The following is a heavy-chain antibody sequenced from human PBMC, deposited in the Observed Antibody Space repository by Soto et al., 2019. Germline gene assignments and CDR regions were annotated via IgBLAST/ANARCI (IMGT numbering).Heavy chain of an antibody. J-gene: IGHJ4*02. V-gene: IGHV3-23*01. D-gene: IGHD2-2*01. CDR2: ISGSGGST. CDR1: GFTFSSYA. CDR3: AKSGRVSIVVVPAARRYFDY. Sequence: GESLKISCAASGFTFSSYAMSWVRQAPGKGLEWVSAISGSGGSTYYADSVKGRFTISRDNSKNTLYLQMNSLRAEDTAVYYCAKSGRVSIVVVPAARRYFDYWGQGTLVTVSS.